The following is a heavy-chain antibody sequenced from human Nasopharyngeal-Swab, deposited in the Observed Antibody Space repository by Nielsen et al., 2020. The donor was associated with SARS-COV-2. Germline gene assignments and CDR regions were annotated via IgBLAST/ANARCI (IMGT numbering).Heavy chain of an antibody. CDR3: ARQGDYDILTGYGY. CDR1: GFSLSTSGVG. CDR2: IYWDDDK. V-gene: IGHV2-5*02. Sequence: GPTVVKRAEIVSLTCTFSGFSLSTSGVGVGWIRQPPGKALEWLALIYWDDDKRYSPSLKSRLTITKDTSKNQVVLTMTNMDPVDTATYYCARQGDYDILTGYGYWGQGTLVTVSS. J-gene: IGHJ4*02. D-gene: IGHD3-9*01.